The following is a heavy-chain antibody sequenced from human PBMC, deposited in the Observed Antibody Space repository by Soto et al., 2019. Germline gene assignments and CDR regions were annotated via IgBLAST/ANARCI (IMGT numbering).Heavy chain of an antibody. V-gene: IGHV3-21*01. J-gene: IGHJ4*02. CDR1: GFTFSSYS. Sequence: GGSLRLSCAASGFTFSSYSMNWVRQAPGKGLEWVSSISSSSYIYYADSVKGRFTISRDNSKNTVYLQMNSLRAEDTAVYYCAKEPAIAAVNFAYWGQGILVTVSS. CDR2: ISSSSYI. D-gene: IGHD6-25*01. CDR3: AKEPAIAAVNFAY.